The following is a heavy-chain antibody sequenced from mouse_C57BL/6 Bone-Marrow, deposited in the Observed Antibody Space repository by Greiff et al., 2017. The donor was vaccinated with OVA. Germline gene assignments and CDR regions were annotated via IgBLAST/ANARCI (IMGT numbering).Heavy chain of an antibody. CDR2: INPNYGTT. CDR3: ARIDGSSYDDMDY. J-gene: IGHJ4*01. Sequence: VQLQQSGPELVQPGASVKISCTASGYSFTDYNMNWVKQSNGKSLEWIGVINPNYGTTSYNQKFKGKATLTVDQSSSTAYMQLNSLTSEDSAVYYCARIDGSSYDDMDYWGRGTSVTVSS. CDR1: GYSFTDYN. D-gene: IGHD1-1*01. V-gene: IGHV1-39*01.